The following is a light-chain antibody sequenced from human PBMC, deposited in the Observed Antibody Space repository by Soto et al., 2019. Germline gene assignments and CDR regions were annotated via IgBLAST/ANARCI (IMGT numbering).Light chain of an antibody. J-gene: IGKJ3*01. V-gene: IGKV3D-7*01. Sequence: EIVMTQSPATLSLSPGERATLSCRASQSVSSSYLSWYQQKPGQAPRLLIYGASIRATGIPARFSGSGSGQAFTLTISSMQPEDVATYYCQKCASAPFTFGPGTKVDIK. CDR2: GAS. CDR3: QKCASAPFT. CDR1: QSVSSSY.